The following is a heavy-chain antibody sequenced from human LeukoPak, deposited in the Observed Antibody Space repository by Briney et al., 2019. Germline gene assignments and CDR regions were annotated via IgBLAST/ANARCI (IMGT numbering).Heavy chain of an antibody. CDR1: GYTFTGYY. CDR2: INPNSGGT. Sequence: ASVKVSCKASGYTFTGYYMHWVRQAPGQGLEWMGRINPNSGGTNYAQKFQGRVTMTRDMSISTAYMELSRLRSDDTAVYYCAGCSSTSCYDGAFDYWGQGTLVTVSS. V-gene: IGHV1-2*06. CDR3: AGCSSTSCYDGAFDY. J-gene: IGHJ4*02. D-gene: IGHD2-2*01.